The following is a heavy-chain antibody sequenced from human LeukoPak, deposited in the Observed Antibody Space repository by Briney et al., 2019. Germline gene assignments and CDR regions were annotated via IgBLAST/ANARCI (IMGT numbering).Heavy chain of an antibody. Sequence: SETLSLTCTVSGGSVVSGSSYWGWIRQPPGKGLEWIGNIFYSGSTYYNPSLQSRVTISLDTSQDQFSLTLNSVTAADTAVYYCARAHSIASYYYGVDVWGQGTTVIVSS. CDR1: GGSVVSGSSY. CDR2: IFYSGST. CDR3: ARAHSIASYYYGVDV. D-gene: IGHD6-13*01. V-gene: IGHV4-39*07. J-gene: IGHJ6*02.